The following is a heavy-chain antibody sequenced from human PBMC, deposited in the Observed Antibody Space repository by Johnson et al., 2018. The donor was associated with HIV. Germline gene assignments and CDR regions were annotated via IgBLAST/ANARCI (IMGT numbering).Heavy chain of an antibody. V-gene: IGHV3-30*03. CDR2: ISYDGNKT. J-gene: IGHJ3*02. CDR3: ARDSGVPGNDAFDI. CDR1: GFTFSSHG. Sequence: QVQLVESGGGVVQPGRSLRLSCAASGFTFSSHGMYWVRQAPGTGLEWVAVISYDGNKTYYEYSVRGLTISRDNSKHTLYLQLSSLRSEDTAVYYCARDSGVPGNDAFDIWGQGTMVTVSS. D-gene: IGHD3-10*01.